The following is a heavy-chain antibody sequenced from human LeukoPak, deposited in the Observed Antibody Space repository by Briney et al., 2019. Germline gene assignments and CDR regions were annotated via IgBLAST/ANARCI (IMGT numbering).Heavy chain of an antibody. Sequence: SETLTLTCAVYGGSFSGYYWSWIRQPPGKGLEWIGEINHSGSTKYNPSLKNRVTLSVDTSKNQFSLKLSPVPTADTAVYYCARGAGGGDYWGQGTLVTVS. J-gene: IGHJ4*02. V-gene: IGHV4-34*01. CDR2: INHSGST. CDR1: GGSFSGYY. CDR3: ARGAGGGDY. D-gene: IGHD6-25*01.